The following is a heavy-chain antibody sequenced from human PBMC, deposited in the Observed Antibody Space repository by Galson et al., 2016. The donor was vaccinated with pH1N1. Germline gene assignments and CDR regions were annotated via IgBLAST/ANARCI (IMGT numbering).Heavy chain of an antibody. J-gene: IGHJ4*02. D-gene: IGHD3-10*01. V-gene: IGHV3-7*04. CDR2: LHPDGRET. CDR3: ARAVGHYSG. Sequence: SLRLSCAGSGFSLGDFWMSWLRQAPGKGLEWVANLHPDGRETYSLDSVKGRFTISRDNAKNSLYLQMNSLRAEDTAVYYCARAVGHYSGWGQGTLVTVSS. CDR1: GFSLGDFW.